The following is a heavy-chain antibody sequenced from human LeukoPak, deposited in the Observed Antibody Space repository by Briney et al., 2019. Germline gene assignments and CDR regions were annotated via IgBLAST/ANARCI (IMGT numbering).Heavy chain of an antibody. V-gene: IGHV4-34*01. D-gene: IGHD3-9*01. J-gene: IGHJ4*02. CDR3: ANILRYFDWWTFDY. Sequence: SETLSLTCAVYGGSFSGYYWSWIRQPPGKGLEWIGEINHSGSTNYNPSLKSRVTISVDTSKNQFSLKLSSVTAADTAVYYCANILRYFDWWTFDYWGQGTLVTVSS. CDR1: GGSFSGYY. CDR2: INHSGST.